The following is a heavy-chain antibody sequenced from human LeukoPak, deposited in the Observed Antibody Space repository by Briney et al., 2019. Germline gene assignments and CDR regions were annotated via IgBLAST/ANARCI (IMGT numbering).Heavy chain of an antibody. J-gene: IGHJ5*02. D-gene: IGHD2-15*01. V-gene: IGHV4-39*07. CDR3: ARGKSRHVVVVAANNWFDP. CDR1: GGSISSSSYY. CDR2: IYYSGST. Sequence: SETLSLTCTVSGGSISSSSYYWGWIRQPPGKGLEWIGSIYYSGSTYYNPSLKSRVTISVDTSKNQFSLKLSSVTAADTAVYFCARGKSRHVVVVAANNWFDPWGQGTLVTVSS.